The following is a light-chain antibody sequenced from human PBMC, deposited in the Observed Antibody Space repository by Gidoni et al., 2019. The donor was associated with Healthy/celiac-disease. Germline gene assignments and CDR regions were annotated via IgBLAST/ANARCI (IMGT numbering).Light chain of an antibody. CDR3: EQYDNPPLT. CDR1: QDMSDY. V-gene: IGKV1-33*01. CDR2: IAS. J-gene: IGKJ4*01. Sequence: DIQMTKSPSTLSASVGARDTVTCQASQDMSDYLNWYQHKPGKAPKLLIYIASYLETGVPSRFSVSVSGTDFTLTISSLQPENISTYYCEQYDNPPLTFGGXTKVEIK.